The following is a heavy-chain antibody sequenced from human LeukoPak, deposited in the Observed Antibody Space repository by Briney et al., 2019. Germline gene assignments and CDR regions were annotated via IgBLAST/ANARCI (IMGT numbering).Heavy chain of an antibody. V-gene: IGHV1-18*01. Sequence: ASVKVSCKASGYTFTSYGISWVRQAPGQGLEWMGWISAYNGNTNYAQKLQGRVTMTTDTSTSTAYMELSSLRSEDTAVYYCARDSVSAYYYGSGSATFFDYWGQGTLVTVSS. J-gene: IGHJ4*02. CDR2: ISAYNGNT. CDR1: GYTFTSYG. D-gene: IGHD3-10*01. CDR3: ARDSVSAYYYGSGSATFFDY.